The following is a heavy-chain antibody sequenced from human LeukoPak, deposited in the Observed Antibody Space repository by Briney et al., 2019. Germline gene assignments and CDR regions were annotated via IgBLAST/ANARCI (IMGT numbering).Heavy chain of an antibody. Sequence: GGSLRLSCAASGFTFSGYAMNWVRQAPGKGLEWVSAISGSGSSTYYAVSVKGRFTISRDNSKNTLYLQMNSLRAEDTAVYYCAKVLIVVVPAAIPYFDYWGQGTLVTVSS. D-gene: IGHD2-2*01. CDR1: GFTFSGYA. CDR2: ISGSGSST. CDR3: AKVLIVVVPAAIPYFDY. V-gene: IGHV3-23*01. J-gene: IGHJ4*02.